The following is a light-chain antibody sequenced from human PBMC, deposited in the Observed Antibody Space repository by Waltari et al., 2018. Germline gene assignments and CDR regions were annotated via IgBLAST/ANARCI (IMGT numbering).Light chain of an antibody. Sequence: SYELTQPSSMSVSPGQTARITCSGSFLEKHYGYWYQQKPGQAPILVIVKDNERPSGIPERISCSSSATTVTLTISGVQAEDEADYYCQSADSSGPSVVFGGGTKLT. CDR2: KDN. J-gene: IGLJ2*01. CDR1: FLEKHY. V-gene: IGLV3-25*03. CDR3: QSADSSGPSVV.